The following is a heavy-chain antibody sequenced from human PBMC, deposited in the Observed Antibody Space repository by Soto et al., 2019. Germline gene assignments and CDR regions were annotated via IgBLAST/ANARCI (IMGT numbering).Heavy chain of an antibody. V-gene: IGHV4-30-2*01. CDR3: ARDYHSGGAFDI. CDR1: GCSISSGGYS. D-gene: IGHD6-19*01. J-gene: IGHJ3*02. CDR2: AHHSGRT. Sequence: SETLSLTCAVSGCSISSGGYSWSWIRQPPGKGLEWIGEAHHSGRTNYNQSLKSRVTISVDKSKNHFSLKLSSVTAADTAVYYCARDYHSGGAFDIWGQGTMVT.